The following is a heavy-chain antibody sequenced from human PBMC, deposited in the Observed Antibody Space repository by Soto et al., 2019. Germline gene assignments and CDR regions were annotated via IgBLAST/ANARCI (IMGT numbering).Heavy chain of an antibody. CDR3: AREGTYSGSYP. Sequence: VGSLRLSCAASGFTFSSYWMSWVRQAPGKGLEWVANIKQDGSEKYYVDSVKGRSTISRDNAKNSLYLQMNSLRAEDTAVYYCAREGTYSGSYPWGQGTLVTVSS. J-gene: IGHJ5*02. CDR1: GFTFSSYW. CDR2: IKQDGSEK. D-gene: IGHD1-26*01. V-gene: IGHV3-7*03.